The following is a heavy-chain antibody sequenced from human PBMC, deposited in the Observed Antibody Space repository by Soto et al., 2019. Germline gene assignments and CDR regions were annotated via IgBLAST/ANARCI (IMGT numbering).Heavy chain of an antibody. D-gene: IGHD2-2*01. CDR1: GYSFTSHG. CDR2: VSGYNGIT. Sequence: ASVKVSCKASGYSFTSHGLSWVRQAPGQGLEWMAWVSGYNGITDIAQRFEGRVTSTIEPTTNTAYMELTSLRSDDTAVYFCARDSSTSSIWFDHWGQGTRVTVSS. J-gene: IGHJ5*02. V-gene: IGHV1-18*04. CDR3: ARDSSTSSIWFDH.